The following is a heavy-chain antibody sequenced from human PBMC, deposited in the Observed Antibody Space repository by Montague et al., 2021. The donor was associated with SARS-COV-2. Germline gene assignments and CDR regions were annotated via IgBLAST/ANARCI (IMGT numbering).Heavy chain of an antibody. CDR3: ARILSYYYGMDV. V-gene: IGHV3-33*01. CDR1: GFTFSSYC. J-gene: IGHJ6*02. D-gene: IGHD2-15*01. Sequence: SLRLSCAASGFTFSSYCMHWVRQAPGKGLEWVAVIWYDGSNKYYADSVKGLFTISRDNSKNTLYLQMNSLRAEDTAVYYCARILSYYYGMDVWGQGTTVTVSS. CDR2: IWYDGSNK.